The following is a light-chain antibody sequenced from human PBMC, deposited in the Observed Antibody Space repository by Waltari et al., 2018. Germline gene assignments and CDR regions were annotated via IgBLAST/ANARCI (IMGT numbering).Light chain of an antibody. CDR1: QSVSSSY. CDR3: QQYGSSPLT. Sequence: EIVLTQSPATLSLSPGERATLSCRASQSVSSSYLAWYQQKPGLAPRLLIYDASSRATGIPDRFSGSGSGTDFTLTISRLEPEDFAVYYCQQYGSSPLTFGGGTMVEIK. CDR2: DAS. J-gene: IGKJ4*01. V-gene: IGKV3D-20*01.